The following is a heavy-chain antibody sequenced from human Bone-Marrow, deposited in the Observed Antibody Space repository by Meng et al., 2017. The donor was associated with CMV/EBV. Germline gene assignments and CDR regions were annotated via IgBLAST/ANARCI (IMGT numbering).Heavy chain of an antibody. CDR1: GFIFSNFN. CDR2: IRYSSDDK. Sequence: GESLKISCVASGFIFSNFNMHWVRQAPGKGLEWVALIRYSSDDKSYADSVKGRFTVSRDNSKRMVFLEMSGLKAEGTAVYYCAKDLLWAWDHWGPGKLVNVSS. D-gene: IGHD2/OR15-2a*01. J-gene: IGHJ4*02. CDR3: AKDLLWAWDH. V-gene: IGHV3-30*02.